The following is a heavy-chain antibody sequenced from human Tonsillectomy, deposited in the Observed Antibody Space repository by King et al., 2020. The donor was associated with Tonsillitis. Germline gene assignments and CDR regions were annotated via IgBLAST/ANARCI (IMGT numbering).Heavy chain of an antibody. CDR2: ISSSSSYI. CDR3: ARESSVSGGGDY. Sequence: VQLVESGGGLVKPGGSLRLSCAASVFTFSSYSMNWVREAPGKGLECVSSISSSSSYIYYADSVKGRCTISRDNAKNSLYLQMNSLRAEDTAVYYCARESSVSGGGDYWGQGTLVTVSS. CDR1: VFTFSSYS. J-gene: IGHJ4*02. V-gene: IGHV3-21*01.